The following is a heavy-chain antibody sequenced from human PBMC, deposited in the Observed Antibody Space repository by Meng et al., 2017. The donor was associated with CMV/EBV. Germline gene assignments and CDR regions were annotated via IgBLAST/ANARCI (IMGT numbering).Heavy chain of an antibody. D-gene: IGHD6-13*01. V-gene: IGHV4-34*01. CDR2: INHSGST. J-gene: IGHJ4*02. CDR3: ARGGIAAAGPFDY. CDR1: GGSFSGYY. Sequence: QVQPQQWGAGLLKPSETLSLTCAVYGGSFSGYYWSWIRQPPGKGLEWIGEINHSGSTNYNPSLKSRVTISVDTSKNQFSLKLSSVTAADTAVYYCARGGIAAAGPFDYWGQGTLVTVSS.